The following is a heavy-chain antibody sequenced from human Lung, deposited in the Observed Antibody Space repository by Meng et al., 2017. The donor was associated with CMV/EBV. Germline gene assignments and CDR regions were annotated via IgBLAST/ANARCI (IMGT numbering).Heavy chain of an antibody. CDR1: GGSISSSSYY. CDR2: IYYSGST. V-gene: IGHV4-39*07. Sequence: GSLRLXXTVSGGSISSSSYYWGWIRQPPGKGLEWIGSIYYSGSTYYNPSLKSRVTISVDTSKNQFSLKLSSVTAADTAVYYCARAGTDYDFWSGYFGSWFDPWGQGTXVTVSS. CDR3: ARAGTDYDFWSGYFGSWFDP. D-gene: IGHD3-3*01. J-gene: IGHJ5*02.